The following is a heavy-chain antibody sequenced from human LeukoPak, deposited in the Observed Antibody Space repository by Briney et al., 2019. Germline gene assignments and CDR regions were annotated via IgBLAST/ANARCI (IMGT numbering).Heavy chain of an antibody. J-gene: IGHJ3*02. CDR3: AREVGYRSSTSCYDAFDI. Sequence: PGGALTLSCAASGFTFSSYEMNWVRQPPGKGLEWVANINHGGSEKYYVDSVKGRFTISRDNAKNSLYMQMNRLRAEDTAVYYCAREVGYRSSTSCYDAFDIWGQGTMVTVSS. D-gene: IGHD2-2*01. CDR2: INHGGSEK. CDR1: GFTFSSYE. V-gene: IGHV3-7*01.